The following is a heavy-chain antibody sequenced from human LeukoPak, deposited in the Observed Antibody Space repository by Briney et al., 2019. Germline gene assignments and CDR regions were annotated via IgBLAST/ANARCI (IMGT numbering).Heavy chain of an antibody. Sequence: SDTLSLTYTVSGRPISSSSYYCAWIRQPPGKGLEWIGSIYYSGSTYYSPSLKSRVTISVDTSKNQFSLKLSSVTAADTAVYYCARHFAGWFGEPDDYWGQGTLVTVSS. CDR1: GRPISSSSYY. D-gene: IGHD3-10*01. CDR3: ARHFAGWFGEPDDY. CDR2: IYYSGST. J-gene: IGHJ4*02. V-gene: IGHV4-39*01.